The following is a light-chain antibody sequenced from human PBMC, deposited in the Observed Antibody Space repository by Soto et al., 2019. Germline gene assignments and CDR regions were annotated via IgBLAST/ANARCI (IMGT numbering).Light chain of an antibody. CDR3: QQYVSSPWA. Sequence: ESVLTQSPGTLSLSPGERATLSCRASQSVSSNYLAWYQQKPGQAPRLLIYDASNRATGIPARFTGSGSGTDFTLTISRLEPEDFAVYYCQQYVSSPWACGQGTKVAIK. CDR1: QSVSSNY. CDR2: DAS. J-gene: IGKJ1*01. V-gene: IGKV3-20*01.